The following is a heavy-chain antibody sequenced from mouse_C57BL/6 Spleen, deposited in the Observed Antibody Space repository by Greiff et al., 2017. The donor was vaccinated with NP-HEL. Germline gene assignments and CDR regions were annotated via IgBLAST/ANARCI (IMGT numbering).Heavy chain of an antibody. D-gene: IGHD4-1*01. CDR2: ISSGSSTI. V-gene: IGHV5-17*01. CDR3: ATNWDRDWYFDV. Sequence: EVKVVESGGGLVKPGGSLKLSCAASGFTFSDYGMHWVRQAPEKGLEWVAYISSGSSTIYYADTVKGRFTISRDNAKNTLFLQMTSLRSEDTAMYYCATNWDRDWYFDVWGTGTTVTVSS. CDR1: GFTFSDYG. J-gene: IGHJ1*03.